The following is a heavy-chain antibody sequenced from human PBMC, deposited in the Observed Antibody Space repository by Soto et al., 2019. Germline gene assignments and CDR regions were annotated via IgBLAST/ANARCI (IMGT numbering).Heavy chain of an antibody. J-gene: IGHJ6*02. Sequence: VESLKISCKGSGYIFTSYWIGCFLQMPVKVLEWMGIIYPGDSDTRYSPSFQGQVTISADKSISTAYLQWSSLKASDTAMYYCARAGYSYGPGRYYYYGMDVWGQGPTVTVSS. CDR2: IYPGDSDT. V-gene: IGHV5-51*01. CDR1: GYIFTSYW. CDR3: ARAGYSYGPGRYYYYGMDV. D-gene: IGHD5-18*01.